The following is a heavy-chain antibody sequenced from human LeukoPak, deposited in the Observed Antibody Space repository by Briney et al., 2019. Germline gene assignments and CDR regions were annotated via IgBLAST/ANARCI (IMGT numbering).Heavy chain of an antibody. J-gene: IGHJ4*02. V-gene: IGHV3-15*04. Sequence: KPGGSLRLSCVGSGFRFTDAWMSWVRQIPGKGLEWVGRIESKTDGETTDYATPVKDRFIISRDDSTNTLYLQMNSLKSEDTAVYYCSTYGSGRKFDYWGQGTLVTVSS. CDR1: GFRFTDAW. D-gene: IGHD3-10*01. CDR3: STYGSGRKFDY. CDR2: IESKTDGETT.